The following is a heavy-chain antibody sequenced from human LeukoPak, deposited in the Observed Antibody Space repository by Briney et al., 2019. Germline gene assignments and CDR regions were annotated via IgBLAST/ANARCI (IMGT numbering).Heavy chain of an antibody. J-gene: IGHJ4*02. CDR3: AKASSDFWSGFSD. Sequence: AGGSLRLSCAASGFTFSSYAMSWVRQAPGKGLKWVSAISASGGSTYYADSVKGRFTISRDNSKNTLYLQMNSLRAEDTAVYYCAKASSDFWSGFSDWGQGTLVIVSS. CDR2: ISASGGST. D-gene: IGHD3-3*01. CDR1: GFTFSSYA. V-gene: IGHV3-23*01.